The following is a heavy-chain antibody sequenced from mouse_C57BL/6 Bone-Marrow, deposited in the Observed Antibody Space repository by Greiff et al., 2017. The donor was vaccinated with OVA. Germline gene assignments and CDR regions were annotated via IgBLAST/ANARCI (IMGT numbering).Heavy chain of an antibody. D-gene: IGHD4-1*02. V-gene: IGHV1-26*01. CDR2: INPNNGGT. CDR1: GYTFTDYY. J-gene: IGHJ2*01. Sequence: EVQLQQSGPELVKPGASVKISCKASGYTFTDYYMNWVKQSHGQSLEWIGDINPNNGGTSYNQKFKGKATLTVDKSSSTAYMELRSLTSEDSAVYYCARSTFDYWGQGTTLTVSS. CDR3: ARSTFDY.